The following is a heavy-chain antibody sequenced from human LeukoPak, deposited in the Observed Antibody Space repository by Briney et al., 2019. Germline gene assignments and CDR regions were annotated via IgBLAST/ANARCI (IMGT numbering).Heavy chain of an antibody. CDR1: GGSISSSSYY. J-gene: IGHJ4*02. CDR2: IYCSGST. CDR3: ARDYYDSSGYNDY. V-gene: IGHV4-39*07. Sequence: SETLSLTCTVSGGSISSSSYYWGWIRQPPGKGLEWIGSIYCSGSTYYNPSLKSRVTISVDTSKNQFSLKLSPVTAADTAVYYCARDYYDSSGYNDYWGQGTLVNVSS. D-gene: IGHD3-22*01.